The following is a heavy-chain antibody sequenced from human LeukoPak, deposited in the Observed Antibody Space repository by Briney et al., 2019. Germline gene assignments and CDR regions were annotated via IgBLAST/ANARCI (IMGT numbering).Heavy chain of an antibody. J-gene: IGHJ4*02. Sequence: GGSLRLSCAAPGIPFSSFGMHWLRQAPGKGLEWVAVISYDGSNKYYADSVKGRFTISRDNSKNTLYLQMNSLRAEDTAVYYCAKDPGGYWGRGTLVTVSS. CDR2: ISYDGSNK. D-gene: IGHD1-26*01. CDR1: GIPFSSFG. V-gene: IGHV3-30*18. CDR3: AKDPGGY.